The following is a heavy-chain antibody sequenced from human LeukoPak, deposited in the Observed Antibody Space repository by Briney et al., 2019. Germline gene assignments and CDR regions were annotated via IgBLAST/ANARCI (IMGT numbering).Heavy chain of an antibody. V-gene: IGHV3-23*01. J-gene: IGHJ4*02. Sequence: GGSLRLSCAASGFTFSTSDMTWVRQAPGKGLEWVSSIISSATSTYYADSVKGRFTISKDNSKNTLYLQMNSLRAEDTAVYYCARAAPYGDYEVYWGQGTLVTVSS. CDR2: IISSATST. CDR1: GFTFSTSD. D-gene: IGHD4-17*01. CDR3: ARAAPYGDYEVY.